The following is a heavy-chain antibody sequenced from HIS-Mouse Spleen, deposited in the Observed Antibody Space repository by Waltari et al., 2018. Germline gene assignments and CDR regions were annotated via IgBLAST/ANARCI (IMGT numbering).Heavy chain of an antibody. CDR1: GGSIRSISYS. CDR3: AREIPYSSSWYDWYFDL. CDR2: IYYSGST. Sequence: QLQLQESGPGLVKPSETLSLPCTVSGGSIRSISYSRGWIRQPPGKGLEWIGSIYYSGSTYYNPSLKSRVTISVDTSKNQFSLKLSSVTAADTAVYYCAREIPYSSSWYDWYFDLWGRGTLVTVSS. D-gene: IGHD6-13*01. V-gene: IGHV4-39*07. J-gene: IGHJ2*01.